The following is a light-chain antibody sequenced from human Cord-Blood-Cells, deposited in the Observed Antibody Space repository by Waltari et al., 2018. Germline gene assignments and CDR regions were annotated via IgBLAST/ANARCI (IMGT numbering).Light chain of an antibody. V-gene: IGKV1-39*01. Sequence: IQMTQSPSYLSASVGERVTITCRANQNISSYLNWYQQKPGKAPKLLIYAASSLQSGVPSRFSGSGSGTDFTLTISSLQPEDFATYYCQQSYSTPRTFVQGTKVEIK. CDR3: QQSYSTPRT. CDR1: QNISSY. J-gene: IGKJ1*01. CDR2: AAS.